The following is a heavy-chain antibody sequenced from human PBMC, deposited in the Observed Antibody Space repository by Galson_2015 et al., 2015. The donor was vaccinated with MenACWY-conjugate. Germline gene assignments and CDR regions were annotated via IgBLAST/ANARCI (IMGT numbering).Heavy chain of an antibody. J-gene: IGHJ4*02. V-gene: IGHV3-21*01. CDR1: GFIFSSYS. D-gene: IGHD4-17*01. CDR2: IDSSGSDI. Sequence: LSCAASGFIFSSYSMNWVRQAPGKGLEWVSSIDSSGSDIYYGDSVKGRFTISRDNAKNSVFLQMNSLRAEDTAVYYCARGIGDYVDGSGDCWGQGTLVTVSS. CDR3: ARGIGDYVDGSGDC.